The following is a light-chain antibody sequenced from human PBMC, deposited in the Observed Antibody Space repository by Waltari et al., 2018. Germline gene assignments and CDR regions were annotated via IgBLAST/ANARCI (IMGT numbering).Light chain of an antibody. CDR1: SSDVGGYNY. Sequence: QSALTQPASVSGSPGQSITISCTGTSSDVGGYNYGSWYHQHPGKAPKLMIYEVSNRPSGVSNRFSGSKSGNTASLTISGLQAEDEADYYCSSYTSSSNVVFGGGTKLTVL. CDR2: EVS. V-gene: IGLV2-14*01. CDR3: SSYTSSSNVV. J-gene: IGLJ2*01.